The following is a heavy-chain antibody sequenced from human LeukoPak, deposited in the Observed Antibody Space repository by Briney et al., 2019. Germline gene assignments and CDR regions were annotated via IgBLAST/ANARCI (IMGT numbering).Heavy chain of an antibody. V-gene: IGHV3-21*01. CDR1: RFTFSSYS. CDR3: ARADSITMVRGVIDQYYFDY. CDR2: ISSSGSYI. Sequence: PGGSLRLSCAASRFTFSSYSMNWVRQAPGKGLEWVSSISSSGSYIYYADSVKGRFTISRDNAKNSLYLQMNSLRAEDTAVYYCARADSITMVRGVIDQYYFDYWGQGTLVTVSS. J-gene: IGHJ4*02. D-gene: IGHD3-10*01.